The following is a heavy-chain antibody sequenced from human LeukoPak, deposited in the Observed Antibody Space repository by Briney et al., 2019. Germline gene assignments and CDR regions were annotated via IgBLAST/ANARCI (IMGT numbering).Heavy chain of an antibody. J-gene: IGHJ4*02. CDR2: ISGYNGVT. D-gene: IGHD3-3*01. CDR1: GYTFTSYG. CDR3: ARDFSNFGDF. V-gene: IGHV1-18*01. Sequence: ASVKVSCKTSGYTFTSYGVSWVRQAPGQGLAWMGWISGYNGVTRYPQTFQDRITMTTDTSASTVYMELNNLTSDDTAVYFCARDFSNFGDFWGQGTLITVSA.